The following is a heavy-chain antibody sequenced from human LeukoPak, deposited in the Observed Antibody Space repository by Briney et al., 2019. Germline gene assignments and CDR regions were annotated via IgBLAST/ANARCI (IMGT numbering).Heavy chain of an antibody. CDR3: AKDRLVGSYGGGFDY. CDR1: GFTVSSNY. V-gene: IGHV3-66*01. Sequence: QSGGSLRLSCAASGFTVSSNYMSWVRQAPGKGLEWVSVIYSGGSTYYADSVKGRFTISRDNSKNTLYLQMNSLRAEDTAVYYCAKDRLVGSYGGGFDYWGQGTLVTVSS. CDR2: IYSGGST. D-gene: IGHD1-26*01. J-gene: IGHJ4*02.